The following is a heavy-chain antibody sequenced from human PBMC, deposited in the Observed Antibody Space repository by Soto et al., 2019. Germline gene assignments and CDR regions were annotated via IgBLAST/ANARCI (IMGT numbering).Heavy chain of an antibody. D-gene: IGHD2-2*01. CDR3: ARTGSGEYCSSTSCFYYYYMDV. CDR1: GGSFSGYY. J-gene: IGHJ6*03. V-gene: IGHV4-34*01. Sequence: QVQLQQWGAGLLKPSETLSLTCAVYGGSFSGYYWSWIRQPPGKGLEWIGEINHSGSTNYNPSLKSRVTISVDTYKNQFSLKLSSVTAADTAVYYCARTGSGEYCSSTSCFYYYYMDVWGKGTTVTVSS. CDR2: INHSGST.